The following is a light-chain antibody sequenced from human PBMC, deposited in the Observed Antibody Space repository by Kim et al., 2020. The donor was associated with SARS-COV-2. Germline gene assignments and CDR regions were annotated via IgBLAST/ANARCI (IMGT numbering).Light chain of an antibody. Sequence: YVSWYRRHPGQAPKVMIYDVTRRPSGVSNRFSGSISGNTASLPISGLQAENEADYYCSLDTYSGTVHVLGTGPKVTFL. CDR2: DVT. CDR1: Y. V-gene: IGLV2-14*03. CDR3: SLDTYSGTVHV. J-gene: IGLJ1*01.